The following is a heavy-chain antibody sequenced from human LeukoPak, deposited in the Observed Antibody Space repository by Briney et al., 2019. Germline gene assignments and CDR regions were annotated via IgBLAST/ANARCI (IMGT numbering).Heavy chain of an antibody. CDR1: GFTFSSYG. CDR3: AKFQSLLRSIDY. CDR2: IRYDGSNK. J-gene: IGHJ4*02. D-gene: IGHD3-3*01. V-gene: IGHV3-30*02. Sequence: PGGSLRLSCAASGFTFSSYGMHWVRQAPGKGLEWVAFIRYDGSNKYYADSVKGRFTISRDNSKNTLYLQMNSLRAEDTAVYYCAKFQSLLRSIDYWGQGTLVTVSS.